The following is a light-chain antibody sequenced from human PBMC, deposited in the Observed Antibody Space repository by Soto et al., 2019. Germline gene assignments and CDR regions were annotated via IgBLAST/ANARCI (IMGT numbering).Light chain of an antibody. J-gene: IGKJ1*01. CDR2: GAS. CDR3: QHYSVWPPT. Sequence: EIVMTQSPDTLSVYPGEGATLSCRASQSVSSFLAWYQQGPGQAPRLLIYGASTRAPGIPARFSGSGSGTDFTLTISSLQSEDFAVYYCQHYSVWPPTFGRGTK. V-gene: IGKV3-15*01. CDR1: QSVSSF.